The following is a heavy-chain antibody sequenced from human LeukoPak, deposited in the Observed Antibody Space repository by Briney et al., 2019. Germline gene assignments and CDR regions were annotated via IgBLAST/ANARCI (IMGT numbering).Heavy chain of an antibody. CDR3: ARDPVTLGIVGATGFDY. J-gene: IGHJ4*02. CDR2: ITSSGSTT. D-gene: IGHD1-26*01. CDR1: GFTFSTYS. V-gene: IGHV3-48*01. Sequence: PGGSLRLSCAASGFTFSTYSMNWVRQAPGKGPEWVSYITSSGSTTYYADSVKGRFTISRDNAKNSLFLQMNSLRAEDTAVYYCARDPVTLGIVGATGFDYWGQGTLLTVSS.